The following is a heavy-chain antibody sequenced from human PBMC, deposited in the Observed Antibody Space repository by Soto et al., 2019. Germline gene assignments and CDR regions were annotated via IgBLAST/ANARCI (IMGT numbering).Heavy chain of an antibody. Sequence: QVQLVQSGAEVKKPGAPVKVSCKASGYTYTNYGISWVRQAPGQGLEWMGWISSYNGNTNYAQKLQGRVTMTTDTSTNTAYMELRRLRSDDTAVYYCARDREGPFDYWGQGTLVTVSS. CDR1: GYTYTNYG. CDR2: ISSYNGNT. J-gene: IGHJ4*02. CDR3: ARDREGPFDY. V-gene: IGHV1-18*01.